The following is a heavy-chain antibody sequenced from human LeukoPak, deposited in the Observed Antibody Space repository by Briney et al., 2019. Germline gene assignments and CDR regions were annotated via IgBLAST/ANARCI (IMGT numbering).Heavy chain of an antibody. J-gene: IGHJ4*02. CDR1: GGSISSYY. Sequence: PSETLSLTCTVSGGSISSYYWSWIRQPPGKGLEWIGYTYYSGSTDYNPSLKSRVTISVDTSKNQFSLKLSSVTAADTAVYYCAREPGIAAAVTGYFDYWGQGTLVTVSS. CDR2: TYYSGST. CDR3: AREPGIAAAVTGYFDY. D-gene: IGHD6-13*01. V-gene: IGHV4-59*01.